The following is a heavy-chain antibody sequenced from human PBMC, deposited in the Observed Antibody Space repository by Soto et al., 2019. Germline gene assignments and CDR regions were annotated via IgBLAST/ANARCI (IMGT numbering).Heavy chain of an antibody. CDR2: IYYSGST. Sequence: SETLSLTCTVSGGSISIYYWSWIRQPPGKGLEWIGYIYYSGSTNYNPSLKSRVTISVDTSKNQFSLKLSSVTAADTAVYYCAGTRRYSYGYDPNWFDPWGQGTLVTVS. D-gene: IGHD5-18*01. J-gene: IGHJ5*02. CDR3: AGTRRYSYGYDPNWFDP. V-gene: IGHV4-59*01. CDR1: GGSISIYY.